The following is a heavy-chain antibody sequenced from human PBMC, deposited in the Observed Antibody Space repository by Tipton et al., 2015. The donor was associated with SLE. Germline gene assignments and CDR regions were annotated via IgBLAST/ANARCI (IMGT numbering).Heavy chain of an antibody. D-gene: IGHD5-12*01. V-gene: IGHV4-59*11. CDR3: TRGQVVATTPEYFQH. CDR1: GDSLRSRY. Sequence: TLSLTCTVSGDSLRSRYWSWIRQSPGKGLEWIGYIYDSGSSNYNPSLKGRVTMSLDTSKNQFSLKLTSVTAADTAVYYCTRGQVVATTPEYFQHWGQGTLVSVSS. CDR2: IYDSGSS. J-gene: IGHJ1*01.